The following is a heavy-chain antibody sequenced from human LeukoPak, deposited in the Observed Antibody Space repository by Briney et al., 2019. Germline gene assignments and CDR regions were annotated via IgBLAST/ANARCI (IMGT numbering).Heavy chain of an antibody. J-gene: IGHJ4*02. D-gene: IGHD4-23*01. Sequence: GGSLRLSCAASGFTFSSYWMNWVRQAPGKGLAWVSRIASDGSSTTYADSVKGRFSISRDNAKNTLYLQMNSLRVEDTAVYYCARGRPHGNDYWGQGTLVTVSS. CDR3: ARGRPHGNDY. V-gene: IGHV3-74*01. CDR2: IASDGSST. CDR1: GFTFSSYW.